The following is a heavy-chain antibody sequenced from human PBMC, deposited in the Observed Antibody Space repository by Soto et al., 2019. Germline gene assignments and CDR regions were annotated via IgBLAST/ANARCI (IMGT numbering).Heavy chain of an antibody. D-gene: IGHD3-3*01. J-gene: IGHJ5*02. CDR2: IYYSGST. Sequence: SETLSLTCTVSGGSISSYYWSWIRQPPGKGLEWIGYIYYSGSTNYNPSLKSRVTISVDTSKNQFSLKLSSVTAADTAVYYCARGLRITIFGVVIQSNWFDPWGQGTLVTVSS. CDR1: GGSISSYY. V-gene: IGHV4-59*01. CDR3: ARGLRITIFGVVIQSNWFDP.